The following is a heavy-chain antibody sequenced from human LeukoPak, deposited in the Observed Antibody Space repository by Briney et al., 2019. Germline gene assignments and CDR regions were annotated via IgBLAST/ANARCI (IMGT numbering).Heavy chain of an antibody. CDR2: ISAYNGNT. J-gene: IGHJ4*02. V-gene: IGHV1-18*01. D-gene: IGHD6-13*01. CDR1: AYTLTNYG. CDR3: ARGGIRAAGLPHLDY. Sequence: GASVKVSCKASAYTLTNYGISWVRQAPGQGLEWMGWISAYNGNTNYAQKLQGRVTMTTDTSTSTAYMELRSLRSDDTAAYYCARGGIRAAGLPHLDYWGQGTLVTVSS.